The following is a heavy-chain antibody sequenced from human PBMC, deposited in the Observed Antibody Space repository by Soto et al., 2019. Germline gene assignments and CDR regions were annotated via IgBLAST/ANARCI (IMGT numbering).Heavy chain of an antibody. J-gene: IGHJ6*02. CDR3: ARVAYYDFWSGYAPDV. Sequence: SETLSLTCAVSGGSISSGGYSWSWIRQPPGKGLEWIGYIYHSGSTYYNPSLKSRVTISVDRSKNQFSLKLSSVTAADTAVYYCARVAYYDFWSGYAPDVWCQGTTVTVSS. CDR1: GGSISSGGYS. V-gene: IGHV4-30-2*01. CDR2: IYHSGST. D-gene: IGHD3-3*01.